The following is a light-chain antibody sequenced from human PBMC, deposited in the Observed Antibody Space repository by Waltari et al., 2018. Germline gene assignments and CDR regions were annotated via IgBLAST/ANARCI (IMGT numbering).Light chain of an antibody. Sequence: DIVMTQTQPSLPVTPGEPASISCRSSQSLLHTDGRTYLYWYLQKPGQPPRLLIYRVSNRFSGVPDRFSGSGSGTDFTLKISRVEAEDVGVYYCMQTLQTPFTFGPGTKLDIK. CDR2: RVS. CDR1: QSLLHTDGRTY. CDR3: MQTLQTPFT. V-gene: IGKV2D-29*01. J-gene: IGKJ3*01.